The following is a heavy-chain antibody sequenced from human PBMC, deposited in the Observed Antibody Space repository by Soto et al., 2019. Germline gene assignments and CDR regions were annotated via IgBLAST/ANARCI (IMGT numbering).Heavy chain of an antibody. D-gene: IGHD2-2*01. CDR2: ISAYNGNT. V-gene: IGHV1-18*01. CDR3: ARDFVVVPAATEAFDI. CDR1: GYTFTIYG. Sequence: QVQLVQSGAEVKKPGASVKVSCKASGYTFTIYGISWVRQAPGQGLEWMGWISAYNGNTNYAQKLQGRVTMTIDTSTSTAYMELRSLRSDDTAVYYCARDFVVVPAATEAFDIWGQGTMVTVSS. J-gene: IGHJ3*02.